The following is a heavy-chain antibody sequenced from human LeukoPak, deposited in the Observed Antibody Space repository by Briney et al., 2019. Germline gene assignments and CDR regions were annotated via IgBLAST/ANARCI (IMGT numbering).Heavy chain of an antibody. Sequence: SETLSLTCTVSGVSISTYYWTWIRQPPGKGLEWIGEINHGGFTNYNPSLKSRVTISVDTSRNQIALRLSSLTAADTAVYFCARSHLWPSGTFDIWGQGTVVAVSS. CDR3: ARSHLWPSGTFDI. CDR1: GVSISTYY. J-gene: IGHJ3*02. CDR2: INHGGFT. D-gene: IGHD5-18*01. V-gene: IGHV4-34*01.